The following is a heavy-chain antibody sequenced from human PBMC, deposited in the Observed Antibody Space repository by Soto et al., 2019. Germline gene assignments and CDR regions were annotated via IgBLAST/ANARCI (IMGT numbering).Heavy chain of an antibody. D-gene: IGHD7-27*01. J-gene: IGHJ4*02. Sequence: SXKVSCKSSGYTLSSYAMHWVRQAPGQRLEWMGWINAGYGNTKSSQKFQDRVTISRDTSASTAYMELTSLRSEDTAVYYCARDTGDGTFDFWGQGTLVTVSS. CDR3: ARDTGDGTFDF. CDR2: INAGYGNT. V-gene: IGHV1-3*01. CDR1: GYTLSSYA.